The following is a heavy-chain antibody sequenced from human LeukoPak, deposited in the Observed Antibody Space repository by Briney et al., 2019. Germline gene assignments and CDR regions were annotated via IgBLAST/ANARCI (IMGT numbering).Heavy chain of an antibody. Sequence: ASVKVSCKASGGTFSSYAISWVRQAPGQGLEWMGRIIPILGIANYAQKFQGRVTITADKSTSTAYMELSSLRSEDTAVYYCARDISPLYSSSPGGAFDIWGQGTMVTVSS. D-gene: IGHD6-13*01. CDR2: IIPILGIA. V-gene: IGHV1-69*04. CDR3: ARDISPLYSSSPGGAFDI. J-gene: IGHJ3*02. CDR1: GGTFSSYA.